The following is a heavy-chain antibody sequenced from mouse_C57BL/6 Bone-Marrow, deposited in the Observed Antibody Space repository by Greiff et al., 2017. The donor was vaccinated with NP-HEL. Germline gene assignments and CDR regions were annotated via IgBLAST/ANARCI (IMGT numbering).Heavy chain of an antibody. CDR2: IDPENGDT. CDR1: GFNIKDDY. J-gene: IGHJ4*01. V-gene: IGHV14-4*01. CDR3: ATGGSSPYARDY. D-gene: IGHD1-1*01. Sequence: EVQLQQSGAELVRPGASVKLSCTVSGFNIKDDYMHWVKQRPEQGLEWIGWIDPENGDTAYASKFQGKATITADTSSNTAYLQLSSLTSEDTAVYYCATGGSSPYARDYWGQGTSVTVSS.